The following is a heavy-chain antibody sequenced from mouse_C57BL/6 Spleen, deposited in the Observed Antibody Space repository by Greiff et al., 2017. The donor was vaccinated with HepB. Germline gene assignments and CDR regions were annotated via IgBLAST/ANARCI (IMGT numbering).Heavy chain of an antibody. V-gene: IGHV1-80*01. CDR1: GYAFSSYW. Sequence: QVQLQQSGAELVKPGASVKISCKASGYAFSSYWMNWVKQRPGKGLEWIGQIDPGDGDTNYNGKFKGKATLTADKSSSTAYMQLSSLTSEDSAVYFCAIEIRFIPSFAYWGQGTLVTVSA. CDR2: IDPGDGDT. J-gene: IGHJ3*01. D-gene: IGHD1-1*01. CDR3: AIEIRFIPSFAY.